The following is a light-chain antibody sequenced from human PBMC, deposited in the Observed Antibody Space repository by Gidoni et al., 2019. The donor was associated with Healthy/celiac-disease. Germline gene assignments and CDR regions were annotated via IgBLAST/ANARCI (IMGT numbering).Light chain of an antibody. CDR2: AAS. CDR3: QQSYSTPRYS. V-gene: IGKV1-39*01. J-gene: IGKJ2*03. CDR1: QSISSY. Sequence: IQMTQSPSSLSASVGDRVTITCRASQSISSYLNWYQQKPGNAPKLLIYAASSLQSGVPSRCSGSGSGTDFTLTISSLQHEDFATYYCQQSYSTPRYSFXQXTKLEIK.